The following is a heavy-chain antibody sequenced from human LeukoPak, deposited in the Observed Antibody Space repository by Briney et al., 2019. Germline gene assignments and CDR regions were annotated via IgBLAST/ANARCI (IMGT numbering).Heavy chain of an antibody. CDR2: IHYSEST. CDR3: ARAHQNDYGDF. V-gene: IGHV4-59*01. CDR1: GDSISSYS. Sequence: SETLSLTCSVSGDSISSYSWSWIRQPPGKGLEWIGYIHYSESTTYNPSLKSRVTISADPSKNQFSLKLASVTAADTAVYYCARAHQNDYGDFWGQGTLVTVSS. J-gene: IGHJ4*02.